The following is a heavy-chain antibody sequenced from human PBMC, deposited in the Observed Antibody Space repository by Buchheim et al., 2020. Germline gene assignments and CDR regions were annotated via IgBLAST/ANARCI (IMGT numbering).Heavy chain of an antibody. Sequence: EVQLVESGGGLVKPGGSLRLSCAASGFTFSSYSMNWVRQAPGKGLEWVSSISSSSSYIYYADSVKGRFTISRDNAKNSLYLQMNSLRAEDTAVYYCAKDGLAYCGGDCYSNYWGQGTL. D-gene: IGHD2-21*02. CDR2: ISSSSSYI. CDR3: AKDGLAYCGGDCYSNY. V-gene: IGHV3-21*01. J-gene: IGHJ4*02. CDR1: GFTFSSYS.